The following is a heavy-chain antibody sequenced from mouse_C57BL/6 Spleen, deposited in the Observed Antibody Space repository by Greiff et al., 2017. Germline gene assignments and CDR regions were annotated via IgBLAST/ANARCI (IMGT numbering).Heavy chain of an antibody. J-gene: IGHJ1*03. Sequence: QVQLQQSGPALVKPGASVKISCKASGYAFSSSWMNWVKQRPGKGLEWIGRIYPGDGDTNYNGKFKGKATLTADKSSSTAYMQLISLTSEDSAVYFCAILYGSSYGYFDVWGTGTTVTVSS. CDR3: AILYGSSYGYFDV. CDR1: GYAFSSSW. V-gene: IGHV1-82*01. CDR2: IYPGDGDT. D-gene: IGHD1-1*01.